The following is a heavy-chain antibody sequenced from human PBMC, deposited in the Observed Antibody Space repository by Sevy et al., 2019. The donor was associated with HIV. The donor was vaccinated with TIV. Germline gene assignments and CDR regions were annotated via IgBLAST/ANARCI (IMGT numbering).Heavy chain of an antibody. J-gene: IGHJ4*02. CDR3: ARETRSGAYFDY. D-gene: IGHD2-15*01. V-gene: IGHV3-33*01. CDR1: GFTFSSYG. Sequence: GGSLILSCAASGFTFSSYGMHWVRQAPGKGLEWVAVIWYDGSNKYYADSVKGRFTISRDNSKNTLYLQMNSLRAEDTAVYYCARETRSGAYFDYWGQGTLVTVSS. CDR2: IWYDGSNK.